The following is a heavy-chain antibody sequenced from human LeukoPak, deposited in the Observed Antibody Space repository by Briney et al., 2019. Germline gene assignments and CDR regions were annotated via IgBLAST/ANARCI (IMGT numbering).Heavy chain of an antibody. V-gene: IGHV3-23*01. CDR1: GFTFSSYA. Sequence: GGSLRLSCAASGFTFSSYAMSWVRQAPGKGLEWVSAISGSGGSTYYADSVKGRFTISRDNSKNTLYLQMNGLRAEDTAVYYCAKGRFYGGNSGNADAFDIWGQGPMVTVSS. CDR2: ISGSGGST. J-gene: IGHJ3*02. D-gene: IGHD4-23*01. CDR3: AKGRFYGGNSGNADAFDI.